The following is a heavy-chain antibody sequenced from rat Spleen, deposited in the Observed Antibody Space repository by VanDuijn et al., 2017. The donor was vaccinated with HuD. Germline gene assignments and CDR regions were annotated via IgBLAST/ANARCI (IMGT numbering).Heavy chain of an antibody. J-gene: IGHJ3*01. Sequence: EVQLVESGGGLVQPGRSLKVSCAASGFTFSNYGMAWVRQAPTKGLEWVATISYDGSGSYYRDSVKGRFTISRDNAKSTLYLQMDSLRSEDTAAYYCARRQLGGFAYWGQGTLVTVSS. CDR2: ISYDGSGS. CDR1: GFTFSNYG. V-gene: IGHV5-29*01. D-gene: IGHD5-1*01. CDR3: ARRQLGGFAY.